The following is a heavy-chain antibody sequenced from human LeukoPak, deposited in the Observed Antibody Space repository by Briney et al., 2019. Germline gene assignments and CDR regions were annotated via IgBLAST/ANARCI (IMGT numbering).Heavy chain of an antibody. V-gene: IGHV4-61*02. CDR2: TYTSGST. Sequence: SQTLSLTCTVSGGSISSGSYYWNWTRQPAGKGLEWIGRTYTSGSTNYNPSLKSRVTISVDTSKNQFSLKLSSVTAADTAVYYCAREANPPGSFFDYWGQGTLVTVSS. J-gene: IGHJ4*02. CDR3: AREANPPGSFFDY. D-gene: IGHD6-6*01. CDR1: GGSISSGSYY.